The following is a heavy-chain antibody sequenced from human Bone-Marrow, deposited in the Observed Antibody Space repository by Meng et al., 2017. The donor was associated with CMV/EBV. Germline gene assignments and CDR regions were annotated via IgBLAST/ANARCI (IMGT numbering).Heavy chain of an antibody. Sequence: ASVKVSCKASGYTFTSYYMHWVRQAPGQGFEWMGIINPSGGSTSYAQKFQGRVTMTRDTSTSTVYMELSSLRSEDTAVYYCARDLEVTIFGVGMERGYFDCWGQGTLVTVSS. CDR3: ARDLEVTIFGVGMERGYFDC. CDR1: GYTFTSYY. J-gene: IGHJ4*02. D-gene: IGHD3-3*01. V-gene: IGHV1-46*01. CDR2: INPSGGST.